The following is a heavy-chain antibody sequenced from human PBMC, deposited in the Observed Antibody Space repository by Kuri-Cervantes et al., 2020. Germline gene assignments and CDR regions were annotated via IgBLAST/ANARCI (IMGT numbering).Heavy chain of an antibody. D-gene: IGHD3-22*01. Sequence: LRLSCTVSGGSISSYYWSWIRQHPGKGLEWIGYIYYSGSTYYNPSLKSRVTISVDTSKNQFSLKLSSVTAADTAVYYCARDDAYYDSSGYPHDAFDIWGQGTMVTVSS. CDR1: GGSISSYY. CDR3: ARDDAYYDSSGYPHDAFDI. V-gene: IGHV4-31*03. J-gene: IGHJ3*02. CDR2: IYYSGST.